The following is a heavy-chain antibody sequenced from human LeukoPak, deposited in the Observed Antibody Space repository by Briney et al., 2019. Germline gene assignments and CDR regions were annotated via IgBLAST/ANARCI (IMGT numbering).Heavy chain of an antibody. J-gene: IGHJ3*02. CDR2: IYYSGST. CDR3: ARLLSTVTTFAFDI. D-gene: IGHD4-17*01. V-gene: IGHV4-39*01. CDR1: GDSISSSSYY. Sequence: KPSETLSLTCTVSGDSISSSSYYWGWIRKPPGKGLECIGIIYYSGSTYYNPSLKSRVTISVDTSKNQFSLKLSSVTAADTAVYYCARLLSTVTTFAFDIWGQGTMVTVSS.